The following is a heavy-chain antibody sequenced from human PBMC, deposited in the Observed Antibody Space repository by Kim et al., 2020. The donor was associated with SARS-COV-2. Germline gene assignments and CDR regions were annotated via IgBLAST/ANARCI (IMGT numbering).Heavy chain of an antibody. Sequence: ASVKVSCKASGYTFTSYDINWVRQAPGQGLEWMGWMSPPRGVTAHAQKFQGRLTMTRDGSINTAYMELSSLRSEDTAGYYCARGVGSGQDYWGQGTLVTV. CDR3: ARGVGSGQDY. V-gene: IGHV1-8*01. CDR1: GYTFTSYD. J-gene: IGHJ4*02. CDR2: MSPPRGVT. D-gene: IGHD6-19*01.